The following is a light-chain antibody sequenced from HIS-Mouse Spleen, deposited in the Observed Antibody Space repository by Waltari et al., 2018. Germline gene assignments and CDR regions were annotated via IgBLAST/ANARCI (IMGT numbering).Light chain of an antibody. V-gene: IGLV3-10*01. J-gene: IGLJ2*01. CDR1: ASAKKY. Sequence: SYELTHPPSVSVSPGQTARITCSRDASAKKYAYWYQQKSGHAPVLVIYEDSKRPSGIPERFSGSSSGTMATLTISGAQVEDEADYYCYSTDSSGNHRVFGGGTKLTVL. CDR3: YSTDSSGNHRV. CDR2: EDS.